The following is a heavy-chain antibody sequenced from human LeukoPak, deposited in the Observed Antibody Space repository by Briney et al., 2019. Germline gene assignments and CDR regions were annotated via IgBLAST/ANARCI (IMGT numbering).Heavy chain of an antibody. D-gene: IGHD3-9*01. J-gene: IGHJ2*01. Sequence: SETLSLTCTVSGGSISSYYWSWIRQPPGKGLEWIGYIYYSGSTNYNPSLKSRVTISVDTSKNQFSLKLSSVTAADTAVYYCARADILTGYSTHWYFDLWGRGTLVTVSS. CDR3: ARADILTGYSTHWYFDL. CDR2: IYYSGST. V-gene: IGHV4-59*01. CDR1: GGSISSYY.